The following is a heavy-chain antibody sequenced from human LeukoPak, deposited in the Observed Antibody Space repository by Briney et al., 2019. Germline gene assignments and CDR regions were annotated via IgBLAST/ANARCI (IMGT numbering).Heavy chain of an antibody. CDR1: GFTFSSYG. V-gene: IGHV3-30*18. J-gene: IGHJ4*02. Sequence: GRSLRLSCAASGFTFSSYGMHWVRQAPGKGLEWVAVISYDGSNKYYADSVKGRFTISRDNSKNTLYLQMNSLRAEDTAVYYCAKDQDYDSSFDYWGQGTLVTVSS. D-gene: IGHD3-22*01. CDR2: ISYDGSNK. CDR3: AKDQDYDSSFDY.